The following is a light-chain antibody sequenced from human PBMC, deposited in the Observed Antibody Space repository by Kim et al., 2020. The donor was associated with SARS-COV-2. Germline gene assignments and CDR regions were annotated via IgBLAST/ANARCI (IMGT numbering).Light chain of an antibody. CDR1: QDFSSY. V-gene: IGKV1-9*01. Sequence: DIQLTQSPSFLSASVGERVTITCRASQDFSSYLAWYQQKPGKAPKLLIYTKSSLQSGVPSRFSGSGSGTEFTLTISSLQAEDFATYYCQQLNRFGQGTKVDIK. CDR2: TKS. CDR3: QQLNR. J-gene: IGKJ1*01.